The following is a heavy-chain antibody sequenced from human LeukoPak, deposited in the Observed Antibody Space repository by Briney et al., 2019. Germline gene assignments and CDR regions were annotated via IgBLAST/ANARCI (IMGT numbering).Heavy chain of an antibody. CDR2: IYPGDSDT. CDR3: ASSYCSGGSCYFGWFDP. J-gene: IGHJ5*02. CDR1: GYNFTSYW. V-gene: IGHV5-51*01. D-gene: IGHD2-15*01. Sequence: GESLQISCKGSGYNFTSYWIGGVRQLRGKGLEWMGIIYPGDSDTRYSPSFQGQVTISADKSISPAYLQWSSLKASDTAMYYCASSYCSGGSCYFGWFDPWGQGTLVTVSS.